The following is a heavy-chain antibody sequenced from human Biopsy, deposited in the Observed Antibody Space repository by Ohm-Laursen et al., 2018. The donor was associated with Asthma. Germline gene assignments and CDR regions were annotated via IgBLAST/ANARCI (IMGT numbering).Heavy chain of an antibody. Sequence: SVKVSCKASGGSFSNFAFSWVRQAPGHGLGWMGTILTKFDITSYAEKFQGRVTITADKSTGTTYMELSRLRSEDTAVYYCARSYDTDSYPVLVLDYWGQGTLVTVSS. D-gene: IGHD3-22*01. J-gene: IGHJ4*02. CDR1: GGSFSNFA. CDR2: ILTKFDIT. V-gene: IGHV1-69*04. CDR3: ARSYDTDSYPVLVLDY.